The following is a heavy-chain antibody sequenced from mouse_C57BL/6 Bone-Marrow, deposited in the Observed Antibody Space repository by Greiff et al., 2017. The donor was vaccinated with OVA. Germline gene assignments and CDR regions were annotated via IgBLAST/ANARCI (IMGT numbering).Heavy chain of an antibody. CDR3: TMVPYAMDY. V-gene: IGHV6-3*01. CDR1: GFTFSNYW. J-gene: IGHJ4*01. Sequence: EVQLVESGGGLVQPGGSMKLSCVASGFTFSNYWMNWVRQSPEKGLEWVAQIRLKSDNYATHYAESVKGRFTISRDDSKSSVYLQMNNLRAEDTGIYYCTMVPYAMDYWGQGTSVTVSS. CDR2: IRLKSDNYAT. D-gene: IGHD2-2*01.